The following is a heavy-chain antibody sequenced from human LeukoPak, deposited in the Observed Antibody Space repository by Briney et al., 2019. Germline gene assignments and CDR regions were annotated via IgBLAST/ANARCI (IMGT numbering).Heavy chain of an antibody. V-gene: IGHV3-11*05. CDR3: AGDRYFYYYGMDV. CDR2: INPRSTYT. J-gene: IGHJ6*02. CDR1: GFTFSDYY. Sequence: GGSLRLSCAASGFTFSDYYMSWIRQAPGKGLEWVSYINPRSTYTDYADSVKGRFTVTRDNAKNSLYLQMDSLRADDTAMYYCAGDRYFYYYGMDVLGQGATVTVSS.